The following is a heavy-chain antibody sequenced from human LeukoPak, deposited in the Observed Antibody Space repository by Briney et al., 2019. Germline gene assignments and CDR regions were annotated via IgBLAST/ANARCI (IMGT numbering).Heavy chain of an antibody. CDR1: GYTFTSYD. J-gene: IGHJ6*03. CDR3: ARGTVVVTAFYYYYYYYMDV. V-gene: IGHV1-8*03. Sequence: ATVKVSCKTSGYTFTSYDINWVRQATGQGLEWMGWMNPNSGNTGYAQKFQGRVTITRNTSISTAYMELSSLRSEDTAVYYCARGTVVVTAFYYYYYYYMDVWGKGTTVTVSS. D-gene: IGHD2-21*02. CDR2: MNPNSGNT.